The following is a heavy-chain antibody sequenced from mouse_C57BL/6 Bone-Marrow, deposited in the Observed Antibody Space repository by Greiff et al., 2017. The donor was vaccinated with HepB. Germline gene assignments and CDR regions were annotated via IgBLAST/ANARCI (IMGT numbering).Heavy chain of an antibody. CDR3: ARGDGSSYAWFAY. Sequence: VQLQQPGAELVKPGASVKMSCKASGYTFTSYWITWVKQRPGQGLEWIGDIYPGSGSTNYNEKFKSKATLTVDPSSSTAYMQLSSLTSEDSAVYYCARGDGSSYAWFAYWGQGTLVTVSA. J-gene: IGHJ3*01. D-gene: IGHD1-1*01. V-gene: IGHV1-55*01. CDR2: IYPGSGST. CDR1: GYTFTSYW.